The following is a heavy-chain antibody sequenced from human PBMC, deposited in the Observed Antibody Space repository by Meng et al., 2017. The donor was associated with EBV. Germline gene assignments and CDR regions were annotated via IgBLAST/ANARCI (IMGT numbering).Heavy chain of an antibody. D-gene: IGHD1-26*01. Sequence: QVRLVESGGGVVHPGRSVRLSVAARGFTFSGYGMFWVRQAPGKGPEWVAILPSDGGNTYYSDSVKGRFTISRDNSKKTLYLQMNSLRAEDTAVYYCARDLSGRFDPWGQGTLVTVSS. CDR3: ARDLSGRFDP. J-gene: IGHJ5*02. CDR2: LPSDGGNT. CDR1: GFTFSGYG. V-gene: IGHV3-30*03.